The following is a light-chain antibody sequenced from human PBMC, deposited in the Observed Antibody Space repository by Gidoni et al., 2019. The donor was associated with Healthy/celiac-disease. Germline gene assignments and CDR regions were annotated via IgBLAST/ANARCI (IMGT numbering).Light chain of an antibody. CDR1: KLGDKY. CDR2: QDS. J-gene: IGLJ1*01. CDR3: QAWDSSTGV. Sequence: SYELTQPPSVSVSPGQTASITCSGDKLGDKYARWYQQKAGQSPVLVIYQDSKRPSGIPVRFSGSNSGNTATLTISGTQAMDEADYYCQAWDSSTGVFGTGTKVTV. V-gene: IGLV3-1*01.